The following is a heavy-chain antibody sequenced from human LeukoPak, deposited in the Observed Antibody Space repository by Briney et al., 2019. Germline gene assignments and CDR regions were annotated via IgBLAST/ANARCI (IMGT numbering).Heavy chain of an antibody. CDR2: IIPILGIA. CDR3: ARRYSNNAFDI. J-gene: IGHJ3*02. D-gene: IGHD4-11*01. Sequence: SLKVSCKASGGTFSSYTISWVRQAPGQGLEWMGRIIPILGIANYAQEFQGRVTITADKSTSTAYMELSSLRSEDTAVYYCARRYSNNAFDIWGQGTMVTVSS. CDR1: GGTFSSYT. V-gene: IGHV1-69*02.